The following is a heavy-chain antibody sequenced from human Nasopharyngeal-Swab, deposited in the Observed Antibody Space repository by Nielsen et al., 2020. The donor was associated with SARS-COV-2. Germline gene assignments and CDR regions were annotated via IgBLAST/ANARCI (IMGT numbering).Heavy chain of an antibody. Sequence: GESLKISCAASGFTFSSYDMHWVRQAPGKGLEWVAVISYDGSNKYYADSVKGRFTISRDNSKNTLYLQMNSLRAEDTAVYYCAKGGYCSSTSCYTLVRHMDVWGKGTTVTVSS. CDR2: ISYDGSNK. J-gene: IGHJ6*03. V-gene: IGHV3-30*18. CDR3: AKGGYCSSTSCYTLVRHMDV. D-gene: IGHD2-2*02. CDR1: GFTFSSYD.